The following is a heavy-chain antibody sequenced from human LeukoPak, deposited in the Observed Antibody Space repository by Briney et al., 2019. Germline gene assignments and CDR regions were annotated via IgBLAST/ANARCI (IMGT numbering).Heavy chain of an antibody. J-gene: IGHJ6*02. Sequence: SETLSLTCAVSGVSISSRNWWSWVRQPPGKGLEWIGEIYPSGSTNYNPSLKSRVTISVDKSKNQFSLKLSSMTAADTAVYYCARICSGGSCYVYGMDVWGQGTTVTVSS. CDR2: IYPSGST. D-gene: IGHD2-15*01. V-gene: IGHV4-4*02. CDR1: GVSISSRNW. CDR3: ARICSGGSCYVYGMDV.